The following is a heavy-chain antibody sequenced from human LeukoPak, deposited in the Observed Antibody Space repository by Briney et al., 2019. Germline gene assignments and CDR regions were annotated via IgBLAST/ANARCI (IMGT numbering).Heavy chain of an antibody. CDR2: IIPISGTA. CDR3: ARAKGVDYPNYYYYYYMDV. J-gene: IGHJ6*03. D-gene: IGHD3-16*01. V-gene: IGHV1-69*05. CDR1: GGTFSSHA. Sequence: GASVKVSCKASGGTFSSHAIAWVRQAPGQGPEWMGGIIPISGTAAYAQKFQGRVTITTDESTSTAYMELSSLRSEDTAVYYCARAKGVDYPNYYYYYYMDVWGKGTTVTVSS.